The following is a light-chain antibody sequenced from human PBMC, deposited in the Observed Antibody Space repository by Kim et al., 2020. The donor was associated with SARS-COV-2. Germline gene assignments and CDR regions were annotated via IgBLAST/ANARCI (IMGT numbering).Light chain of an antibody. Sequence: VSPGQTASITCSGDKLEDKSASWYQQKPGQSPVVVIYEDRKRPSGIPERFSGSNSGDTATLTIRGTQAMDEADYFCQAWDTSTVVFGGGTKLTVL. CDR1: KLEDKS. CDR3: QAWDTSTVV. V-gene: IGLV3-1*01. CDR2: EDR. J-gene: IGLJ2*01.